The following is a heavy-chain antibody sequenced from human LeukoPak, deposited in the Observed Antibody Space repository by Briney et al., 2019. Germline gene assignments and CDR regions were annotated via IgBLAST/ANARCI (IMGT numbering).Heavy chain of an antibody. CDR1: GFTFSSYG. V-gene: IGHV3-30*18. CDR3: AKDYNVRYSGSSLPFDY. Sequence: TGGSLRLSCAASGFTFSSYGMHWVRQAPGKGLEWVAVISYDGSNKYYADSVKGRFTISRDNSKNTLYLQMNSPRAEDTAVYYCAKDYNVRYSGSSLPFDYWGQGTLVTVSS. CDR2: ISYDGSNK. D-gene: IGHD1-26*01. J-gene: IGHJ4*02.